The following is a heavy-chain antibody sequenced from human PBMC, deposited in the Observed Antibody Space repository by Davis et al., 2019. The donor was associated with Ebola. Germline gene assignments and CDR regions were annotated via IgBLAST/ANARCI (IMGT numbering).Heavy chain of an antibody. CDR2: ISYDGSNK. D-gene: IGHD3-16*02. CDR1: GFTFSSYG. Sequence: GESLKISCAASGFTFSSYGMHWVRQAPGKGLEWVAVISYDGSNKYYADSVKGRFTISRDNSKNTLYLQMNSLRAEDTAVYYCAREITFGGVIAGLIDYWGQGTLVTVSS. CDR3: AREITFGGVIAGLIDY. J-gene: IGHJ4*02. V-gene: IGHV3-30*03.